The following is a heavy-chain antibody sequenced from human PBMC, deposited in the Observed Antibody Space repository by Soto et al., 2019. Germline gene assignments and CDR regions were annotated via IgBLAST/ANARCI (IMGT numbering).Heavy chain of an antibody. J-gene: IGHJ4*02. CDR2: ISSSSSYI. Sequence: EVQLVESGGGLVKPGGSLRLSCAASGFTFSSYSMNWVRQAPGKGLEWVSSISSSSSYIYYADSVKGRFTISRDNAKNSLYVQMNSLRAEDTAVYYCARDGVVAALYYFDYWGQGTLVTVSS. CDR3: ARDGVVAALYYFDY. CDR1: GFTFSSYS. D-gene: IGHD2-15*01. V-gene: IGHV3-21*01.